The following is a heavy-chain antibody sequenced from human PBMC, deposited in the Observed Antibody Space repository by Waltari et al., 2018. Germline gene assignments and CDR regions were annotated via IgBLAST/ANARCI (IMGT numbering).Heavy chain of an antibody. CDR1: GYSISSGYY. CDR3: ARERGYSFWDY. V-gene: IGHV4-38-2*02. CDR2: IYHSGST. Sequence: QVQLQESGPGLVKPSETLSLTCAVSGYSISSGYYWGWIRQPPGKGLEWIGSIYHSGSTYYNPSLKSRVTISVDTSKNQFSLKLSSVPAADTAVYYCARERGYSFWDYWGQGTLVTVSS. J-gene: IGHJ4*02. D-gene: IGHD5-18*01.